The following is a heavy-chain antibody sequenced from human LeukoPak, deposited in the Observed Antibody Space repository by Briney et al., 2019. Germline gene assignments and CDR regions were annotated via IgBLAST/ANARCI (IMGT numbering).Heavy chain of an antibody. CDR2: IYYSGST. CDR1: GGSISSYY. V-gene: IGHV4-59*01. Sequence: SETLSLTCTVSGGSISSYYWSWIRQPPGKGLEWIGYIYYSGSTNYNPSLKSRVTISVDTSKNQFSLKLSSVTAADTAVYYCARGPSYYHGSGSYYNAQEYYFDYWGQGTLVTVSS. CDR3: ARGPSYYHGSGSYYNAQEYYFDY. J-gene: IGHJ4*02. D-gene: IGHD3-10*01.